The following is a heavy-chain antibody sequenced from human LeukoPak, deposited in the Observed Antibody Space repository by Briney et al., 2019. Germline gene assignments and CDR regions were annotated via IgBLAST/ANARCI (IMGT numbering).Heavy chain of an antibody. CDR1: GFPFIEYS. CDR2: IGGSGDKT. Sequence: GGSLRLSCTASGFPFIEYSMNWVRQAPGKGLEWVSTIGGSGDKTFYADSVKGRFTISRDNSKNMVHLQMNSLTGEDTALYYCVRRGDASSGWGDHDFWGQGALVTVSS. D-gene: IGHD6-19*01. CDR3: VRRGDASSGWGDHDF. V-gene: IGHV3-23*01. J-gene: IGHJ4*02.